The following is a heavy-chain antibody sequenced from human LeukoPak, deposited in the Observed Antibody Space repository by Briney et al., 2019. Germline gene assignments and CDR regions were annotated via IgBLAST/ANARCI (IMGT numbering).Heavy chain of an antibody. Sequence: SETLSLTCTVSGGSISSGSYYWSWIRQPAGKGLEWIGRIYTSGSTNYNPSLKSRVTISVDTSKNQFSLKLSSVTAADTAVYYCARAPQYSRATDAFDIWGQGTMVTVSS. CDR1: GGSISSGSYY. CDR2: IYTSGST. D-gene: IGHD6-6*01. V-gene: IGHV4-61*02. CDR3: ARAPQYSRATDAFDI. J-gene: IGHJ3*02.